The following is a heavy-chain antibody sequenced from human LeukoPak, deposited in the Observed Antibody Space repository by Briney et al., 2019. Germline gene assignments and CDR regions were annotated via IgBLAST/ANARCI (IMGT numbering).Heavy chain of an antibody. CDR2: ISRSSSTI. J-gene: IGHJ4*02. Sequence: GGSLRLSCAASGFTFSSYSMNWVRQAPGKGLEGVSYISRSSSTIYYAYSVKGRFTISRDNAKNSLYLQMNSLRAEDTAVYYCARTHSSTHVLDYWGQGTLVTVSS. CDR1: GFTFSSYS. V-gene: IGHV3-48*04. D-gene: IGHD6-13*01. CDR3: ARTHSSTHVLDY.